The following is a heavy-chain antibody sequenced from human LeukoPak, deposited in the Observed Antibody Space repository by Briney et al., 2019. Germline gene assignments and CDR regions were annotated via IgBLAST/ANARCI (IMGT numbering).Heavy chain of an antibody. CDR2: IYYSGST. V-gene: IGHV4-39*07. CDR1: GGSISSSSYY. CDR3: ARGCAVDTAMMHVDY. J-gene: IGHJ4*02. D-gene: IGHD5-18*01. Sequence: KTSETLSLTCTVSGGSISSSSYYWGWIRQPPGKGLEWIGSIYYSGSTYYNPSLKSRVTISVDTSKNQFSLKLSSLTAADTAVYYCARGCAVDTAMMHVDYWGQGSLVTVSS.